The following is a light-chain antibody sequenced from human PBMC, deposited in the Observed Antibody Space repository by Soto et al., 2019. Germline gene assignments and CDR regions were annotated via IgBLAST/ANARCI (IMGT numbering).Light chain of an antibody. CDR2: DAS. V-gene: IGKV3-20*01. Sequence: EIVLTQSPATLSLSPGERATLSCRASQSVSSNYLAWDQQKPGQAPRLLIYDASTRATGIPDRFSGRWSGTDFTLTISRLEPEDFAVYYCQQYGSSPPYSFGQGTKLEIK. CDR1: QSVSSNY. J-gene: IGKJ2*03. CDR3: QQYGSSPPYS.